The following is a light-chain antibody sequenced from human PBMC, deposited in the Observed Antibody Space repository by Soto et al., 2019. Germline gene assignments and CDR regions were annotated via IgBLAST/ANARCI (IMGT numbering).Light chain of an antibody. Sequence: ESDFTQSPATLALSTGERATLSCRASHNIFTSLAWYQQRPGQAPRLLIYDASTRATGIPARFSGSGSGTDFTLTISSLESEDFAVYYCQQRSNRPQTFGQGTKVDIK. CDR3: QQRSNRPQT. V-gene: IGKV3-11*01. J-gene: IGKJ1*01. CDR2: DAS. CDR1: HNIFTS.